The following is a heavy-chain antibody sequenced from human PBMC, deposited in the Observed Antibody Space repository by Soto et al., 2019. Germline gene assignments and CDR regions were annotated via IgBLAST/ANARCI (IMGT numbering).Heavy chain of an antibody. J-gene: IGHJ5*02. V-gene: IGHV1-3*01. CDR1: GYTFTSYA. Sequence: QVQLVQSGAEVKKPGASVKVSCKASGYTFTSYAMHWVRQAPGQRLEWMGWINAGNGNTKYSQKFQGRVTITRDTSGSTAYMELSSLRSEDTAVYYCARGVPMIVVVPKGNWFDPWGQGTLVTVSS. D-gene: IGHD3-22*01. CDR3: ARGVPMIVVVPKGNWFDP. CDR2: INAGNGNT.